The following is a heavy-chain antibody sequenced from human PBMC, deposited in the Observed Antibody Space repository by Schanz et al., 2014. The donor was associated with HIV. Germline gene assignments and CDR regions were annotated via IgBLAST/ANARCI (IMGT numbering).Heavy chain of an antibody. CDR1: GFTFSSYA. D-gene: IGHD6-6*01. CDR2: VAFDGGNK. CDR3: ARDYPYSSSSNYFDY. J-gene: IGHJ4*02. V-gene: IGHV3-30-3*01. Sequence: QVQLVESGGGLVKPGGSLTLSCAASGFTFSSYAMHWVRQAPSKGLEWVAVVAFDGGNKYYADSVKGRFTISRDNSKNTLYLQMNSLRADDTAVYYCARDYPYSSSSNYFDYWGQGLLVTVSS.